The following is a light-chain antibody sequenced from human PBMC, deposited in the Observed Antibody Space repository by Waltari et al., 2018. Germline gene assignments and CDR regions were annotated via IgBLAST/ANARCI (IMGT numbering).Light chain of an antibody. V-gene: IGKV4-1*01. J-gene: IGKJ2*02. CDR3: QQCYTTPCT. CDR2: WAS. CDR1: PSVLSSTNSNNY. Sequence: DIVLTQSPDSLALSLGERATISCRSSPSVLSSTNSNNYLAWYQQRPGQSPKLLFYWASARVSWVPDRFDGSVSRTDFTLTIRSLQAEDLAVYYCQQCYTTPCTFGQGTRLGIK.